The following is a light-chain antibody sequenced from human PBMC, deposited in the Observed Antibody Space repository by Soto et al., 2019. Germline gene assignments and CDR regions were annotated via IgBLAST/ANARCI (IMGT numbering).Light chain of an antibody. Sequence: QMTQSPSSVSASVGDSVTITCRASQGVSDWVAWYQQKPGEAPKLLIYGSSSLLSGVPSRFSGTRSGTDFTLTICSLQPEDFVTYYSPHATSHLRSFGEGTMLDIK. J-gene: IGKJ1*01. CDR2: GSS. CDR1: QGVSDW. V-gene: IGKV1-12*01. CDR3: PHATSHLRS.